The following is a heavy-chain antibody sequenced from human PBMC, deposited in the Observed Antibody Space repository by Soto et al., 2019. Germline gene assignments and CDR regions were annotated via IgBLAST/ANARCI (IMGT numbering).Heavy chain of an antibody. V-gene: IGHV3-30-3*01. CDR1: GFTFSRYA. J-gene: IGHJ4*02. CDR2: ISRDGSSK. CDR3: ARSRNGAVPDSINF. Sequence: AVGSLRLSCAASGFTFSRYAMHWVRQAPGEGLEWVAVISRDGSSKYYGDSVKGRFTVSRDNSNNTLYLSMTSLRPDDTAVFYCARSRNGAVPDSINFWGQGTLVTVSS. D-gene: IGHD2-8*01.